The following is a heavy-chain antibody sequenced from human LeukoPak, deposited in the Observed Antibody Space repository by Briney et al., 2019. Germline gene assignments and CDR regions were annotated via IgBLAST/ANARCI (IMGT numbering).Heavy chain of an antibody. CDR1: GFTFSSYA. CDR2: ISGSGGST. J-gene: IGHJ4*02. Sequence: GGSLRLSCAASGFTFSSYAMSWVRQAPGKGLEWVSAISGSGGSTYYADSVKGRFTISRDNSKNTLYLQMNSLRAEDTAVYYCAGSKWELLEGADYWGQGTLVTVSS. V-gene: IGHV3-23*01. CDR3: AGSKWELLEGADY. D-gene: IGHD1-26*01.